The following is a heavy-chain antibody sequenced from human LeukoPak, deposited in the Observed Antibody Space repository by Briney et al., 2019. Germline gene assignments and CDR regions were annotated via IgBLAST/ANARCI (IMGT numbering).Heavy chain of an antibody. CDR1: GYTFTSYA. CDR2: INAGNGNT. D-gene: IGHD3-22*01. Sequence: ASVKVSCKASGYTFTSYAMHWVRQAPGQRLEWMGWINAGNGNTKYSQKFQGRVTITRDTSASTAYMELSSLRSEDTAVYYCARDPQKTYYYDSSGYGAFDIWGQGTMVTVFS. CDR3: ARDPQKTYYYDSSGYGAFDI. J-gene: IGHJ3*02. V-gene: IGHV1-3*01.